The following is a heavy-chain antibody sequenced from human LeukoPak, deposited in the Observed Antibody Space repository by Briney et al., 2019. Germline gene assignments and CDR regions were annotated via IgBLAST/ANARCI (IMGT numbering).Heavy chain of an antibody. Sequence: GGSLRLSCAASGFTFSTYNMNWVRQAPGKGLEWVSSISGSSSYIYYADSVKGRFTISRDNAKNSLYLQMNSLRAEDTAVYYCARVEDYDILTGFDYWGQGTLVTVSS. CDR1: GFTFSTYN. V-gene: IGHV3-21*01. CDR2: ISGSSSYI. CDR3: ARVEDYDILTGFDY. D-gene: IGHD3-9*01. J-gene: IGHJ4*02.